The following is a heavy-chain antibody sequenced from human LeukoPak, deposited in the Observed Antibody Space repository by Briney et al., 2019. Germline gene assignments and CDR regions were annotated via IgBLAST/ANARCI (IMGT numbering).Heavy chain of an antibody. CDR1: GFTFSSYG. J-gene: IGHJ4*02. D-gene: IGHD3-22*01. V-gene: IGHV3-30*18. CDR2: ISYDGSNK. CDR3: AKDQYYYDSSGSFDY. Sequence: GGSLRLSCAAFGFTFSSYGMHWVRQAPGKGLEWVAVISYDGSNKYYADSVKGRFTISRDNSKNTLYLQMNSLRAEDTAVYYCAKDQYYYDSSGSFDYWGQGTLVTVSS.